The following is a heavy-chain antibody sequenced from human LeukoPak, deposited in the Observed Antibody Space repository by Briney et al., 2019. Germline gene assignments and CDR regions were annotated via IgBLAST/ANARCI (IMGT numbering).Heavy chain of an antibody. J-gene: IGHJ4*02. CDR3: ARELVAVSDTVGDF. Sequence: GGSLRLSCAASGFTFSIYSMTWVRQAPGKGLEWVSSISSSSNYINHADSVKGRFTISRDNAKNSLYLQMNSLRAEDSAVYYCARELVAVSDTVGDFWGQGTLVTVSS. D-gene: IGHD6-19*01. CDR2: ISSSSNYI. V-gene: IGHV3-21*01. CDR1: GFTFSIYS.